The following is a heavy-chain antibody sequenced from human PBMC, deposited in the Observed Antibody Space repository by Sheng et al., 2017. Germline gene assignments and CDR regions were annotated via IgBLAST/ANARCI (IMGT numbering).Heavy chain of an antibody. D-gene: IGHD5-12*01. Sequence: EVQLVESGGVLVQPGGSLRLSCAASGFTFSGYAMSWVRQAPGKGLEWLSYITTSGSMVKYADSVKGRFTISRDDATDSLNLQMTGLRVEDTAVYYCARGRWLHSRSYYFDSWGQGTLVTVSS. CDR2: ITTSGSMV. CDR1: GFTFSGYA. V-gene: IGHV3-48*03. J-gene: IGHJ4*02. CDR3: ARGRWLHSRSYYFDS.